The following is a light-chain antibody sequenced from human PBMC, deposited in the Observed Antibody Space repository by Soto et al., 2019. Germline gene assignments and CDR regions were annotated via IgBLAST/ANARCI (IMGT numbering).Light chain of an antibody. CDR2: DAS. CDR3: QHYTTYGT. V-gene: IGKV1-5*01. Sequence: GSVTNTYRASQNIRSRLAWFQQKQGKAPKLLIYDASSLETGVPSRFSGSGSATEFTLILSRLQPDDFATYYCQHYTTYGTFGQGTKVDI. CDR1: QNIRSR. J-gene: IGKJ1*01.